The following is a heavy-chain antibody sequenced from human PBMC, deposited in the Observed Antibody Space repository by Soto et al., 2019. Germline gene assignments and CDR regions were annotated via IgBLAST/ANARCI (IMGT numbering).Heavy chain of an antibody. CDR2: IYYSGST. CDR3: ARDPETPRAPLFGDLGDRGYGMDV. D-gene: IGHD3-10*02. Sequence: QVQLQESGPGLVKPSQTLSLTCTVSGGSISSGGYYWSWIRQHPGKGMEWIGYIYYSGSTYYNPSLKSRVTISVDTSKNQFSLKLSSVTAADTAVYYCARDPETPRAPLFGDLGDRGYGMDVW. CDR1: GGSISSGGYY. V-gene: IGHV4-31*03. J-gene: IGHJ6*01.